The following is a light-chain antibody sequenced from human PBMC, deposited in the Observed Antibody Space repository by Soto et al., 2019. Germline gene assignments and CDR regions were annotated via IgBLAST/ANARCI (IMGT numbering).Light chain of an antibody. CDR1: QSISDL. Sequence: DIQLTQSPSTLSASVGDRVTVTCRASQSISDLLAWYHQKPGKAPKLLIYDASSLESGAPSRFSGSGSGTDFTLTISSLQPEDFATYYCQQSYRTPRTFGQGTKVDIK. CDR2: DAS. V-gene: IGKV1-5*01. J-gene: IGKJ1*01. CDR3: QQSYRTPRT.